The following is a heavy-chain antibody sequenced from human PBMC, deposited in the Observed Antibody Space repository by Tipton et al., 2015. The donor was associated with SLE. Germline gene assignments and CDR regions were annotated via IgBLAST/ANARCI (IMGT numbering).Heavy chain of an antibody. CDR2: IYYSGST. CDR1: GGSISSYY. Sequence: TLSLTCTVSGGSISSYYWSWIRQPPGKGLEWIGSIYYSGSTNYNPSLKSRVTISVDTSKNQFSLKLSSVTAADTAVYYCAREASSSWYYFDYWGQGTLVTVSS. J-gene: IGHJ4*02. D-gene: IGHD6-13*01. CDR3: AREASSSWYYFDY. V-gene: IGHV4-59*01.